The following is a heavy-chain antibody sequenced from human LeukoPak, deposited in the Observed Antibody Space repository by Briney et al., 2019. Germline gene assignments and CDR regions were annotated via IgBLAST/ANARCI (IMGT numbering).Heavy chain of an antibody. CDR3: ARVPPYGHIRA. D-gene: IGHD4-17*01. CDR2: IKQDGSEN. Sequence: PGGSLRLSCAASGFTFSSYWMTWVRQAPGKGLEWVASIKQDGSENHYVDSVKGRFTISRDNAKNSLFLQVNSLRAEDTAMYYCARVPPYGHIRAWGQGTLVTVSS. V-gene: IGHV3-7*04. J-gene: IGHJ5*02. CDR1: GFTFSSYW.